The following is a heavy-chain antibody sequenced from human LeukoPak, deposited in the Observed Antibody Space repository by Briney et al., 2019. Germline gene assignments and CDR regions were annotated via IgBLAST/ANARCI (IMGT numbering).Heavy chain of an antibody. D-gene: IGHD1-26*01. CDR1: GGSISSYY. J-gene: IGHJ3*02. CDR3: ARQGSGGRAFDI. V-gene: IGHV4-59*08. CDR2: IYSSGST. Sequence: SETLSLTCIVSGGSISSYYWSWIRQPPGEALEWIGYIYSSGSTNSNPSLKSRVPISVDTSKSQFSLKMTSVTAADTAVYYCARQGSGGRAFDIWGQGTMVTVSS.